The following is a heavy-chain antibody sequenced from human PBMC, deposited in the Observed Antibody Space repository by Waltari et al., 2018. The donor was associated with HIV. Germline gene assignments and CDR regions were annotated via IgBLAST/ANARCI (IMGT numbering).Heavy chain of an antibody. CDR1: GGTLRNSA. Sequence: QVQPVQSGAEVKKPGSSVKVSCKAYGGTLRNSAQNWVRQAPGQGLEWMGGISPIFGSPNYAQKFQGRVTITADESTSTVYMKLSSLRSEDTAVYYCASASRDTAMGAFDIWGQGTMVTVSS. CDR2: ISPIFGSP. J-gene: IGHJ3*02. CDR3: ASASRDTAMGAFDI. D-gene: IGHD5-18*01. V-gene: IGHV1-69*01.